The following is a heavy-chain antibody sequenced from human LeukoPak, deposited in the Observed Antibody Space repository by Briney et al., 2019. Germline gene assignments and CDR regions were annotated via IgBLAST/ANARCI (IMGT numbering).Heavy chain of an antibody. Sequence: SQTLSLTCTVSGGSISSGSYYWSWIRQPAGKGLEWIGRIYTSGSTNYNPSLESRVTISVDTSKNQFSLKLSSVTAADTAVYYCARARHDSSGYYPWGQGTLVTVSS. D-gene: IGHD3-22*01. CDR1: GGSISSGSYY. CDR3: ARARHDSSGYYP. CDR2: IYTSGST. V-gene: IGHV4-61*02. J-gene: IGHJ5*02.